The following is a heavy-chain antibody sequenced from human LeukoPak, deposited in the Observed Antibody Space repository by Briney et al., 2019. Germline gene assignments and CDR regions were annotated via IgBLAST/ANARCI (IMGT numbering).Heavy chain of an antibody. CDR2: MNPNSGNT. CDR3: ARGVSRFLEQEYGMDV. Sequence: ASVKVSCKASGYTFTSYDINWVRQATGQGLEWMGWMNPNSGNTGYAQKFQGRVTMTRNTSISTAYMELSSLRSEDTAVYYCARGVSRFLEQEYGMDVWGQGTTVTVSS. J-gene: IGHJ6*02. CDR1: GYTFTSYD. V-gene: IGHV1-8*01. D-gene: IGHD3-3*01.